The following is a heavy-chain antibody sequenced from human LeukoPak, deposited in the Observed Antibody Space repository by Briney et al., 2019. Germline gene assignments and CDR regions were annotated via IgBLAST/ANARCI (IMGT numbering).Heavy chain of an antibody. D-gene: IGHD3-22*01. J-gene: IGHJ4*02. CDR2: LYYSVST. CDR1: GGSISSSSYN. Sequence: SDTLSLTCKVSGGSISSSSYNWGWIPQPPGKGLEWIGSLYYSVSTYSNTSLKSRNTISVNTTNNLFSLKLSSVTDADTAVYYCAREDRPTYYYDSSGYYHFDYWGQGTLVTVSS. CDR3: AREDRPTYYYDSSGYYHFDY. V-gene: IGHV4-39*02.